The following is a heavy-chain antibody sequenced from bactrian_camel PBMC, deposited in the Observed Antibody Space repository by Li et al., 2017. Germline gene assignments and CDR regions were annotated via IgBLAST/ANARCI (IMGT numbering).Heavy chain of an antibody. D-gene: IGHD1*01. CDR1: GIYRLYC. Sequence: HVQLVESGGGSVQAGRSLTLSCAASGIYRLYCWGWFRQPPGKQREFVGVVERSGRPTYGDSVKGRFTVPRDTEKNTLSLDMAKLKPEDSGMYYCAADFRSGCYASIEQPSNFIYWGRGTQVTVS. CDR3: AADFRSGCYASIEQPSNFIY. V-gene: IGHV3S53*01. CDR2: VERSGRP. J-gene: IGHJ4*01.